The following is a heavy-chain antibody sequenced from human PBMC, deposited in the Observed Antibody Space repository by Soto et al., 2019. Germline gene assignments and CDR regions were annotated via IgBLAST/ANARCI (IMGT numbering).Heavy chain of an antibody. V-gene: IGHV3-30*18. D-gene: IGHD6-13*01. CDR2: ISYDGSNK. CDR3: AKDYGSSSWSAEYFQH. Sequence: GGSLRLSCAASGFTFSSYGMHWVRQAPGKGLEWVAVISYDGSNKYYADSVKGRFTISRDNSKNTLYLQMNSLRAEDTAVYYCAKDYGSSSWSAEYFQHWGQGTLVTVSS. CDR1: GFTFSSYG. J-gene: IGHJ1*01.